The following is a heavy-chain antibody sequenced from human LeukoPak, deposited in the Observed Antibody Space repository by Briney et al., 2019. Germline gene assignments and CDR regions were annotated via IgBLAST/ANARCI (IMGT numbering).Heavy chain of an antibody. D-gene: IGHD3-10*01. CDR2: ISAYNGNT. Sequence: AASVKVSCKASGYTFTSYGISWVRQAPGQGLEWMGWISAYNGNTNYAQKLQGRVTMTTDTSTSTAYMELRSLRSDDTAVYYCARDARITMVRGAAFDIWGQGTMVTVSS. J-gene: IGHJ3*02. CDR1: GYTFTSYG. CDR3: ARDARITMVRGAAFDI. V-gene: IGHV1-18*01.